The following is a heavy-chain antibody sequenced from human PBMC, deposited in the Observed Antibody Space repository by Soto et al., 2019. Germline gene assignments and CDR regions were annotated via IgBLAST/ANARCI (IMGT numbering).Heavy chain of an antibody. J-gene: IGHJ6*02. D-gene: IGHD6-13*01. Sequence: VGSLRLSCVASGFSFSSYGMHWVRQAPGEGLVWVAVIWYDGSNKYYADSVKGRFTISRDNSKNTLYLQMNSLRAEDTAVYYCARDGDSSSSFYYDYSIMDVWGQGTTVTVSS. CDR3: ARDGDSSSSFYYDYSIMDV. CDR2: IWYDGSNK. CDR1: GFSFSSYG. V-gene: IGHV3-33*01.